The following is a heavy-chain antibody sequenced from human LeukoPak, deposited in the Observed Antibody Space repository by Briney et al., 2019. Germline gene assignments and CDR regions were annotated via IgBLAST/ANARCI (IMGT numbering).Heavy chain of an antibody. V-gene: IGHV1-69*06. Sequence: SVKVSCKASGSSCISNAISWVRQAHGQGNEWMGGIIPIFGTANYAQKFQGRVTITADKSTSTAYMELSSLRSEDTAVYYCAREADIVVVPAAIKYYYYYGMDVWGKGTTVTVSS. J-gene: IGHJ6*04. CDR1: GSSCISNA. CDR3: AREADIVVVPAAIKYYYYYGMDV. CDR2: IIPIFGTA. D-gene: IGHD2-2*02.